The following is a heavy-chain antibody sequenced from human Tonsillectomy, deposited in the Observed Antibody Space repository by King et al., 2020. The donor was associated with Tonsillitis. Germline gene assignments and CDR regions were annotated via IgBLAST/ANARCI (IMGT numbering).Heavy chain of an antibody. Sequence: QLVQSGGGVIQPGRSLRLSCAASGFTFSSYGMHWVRQAPGKGLEWVAVISHDGNNKYYADSVKGRFTISRDNSKNTLYLQMNSLRAEDTAVYYCATDRTGWLRLPYYWGQGTLVTVSS. CDR3: ATDRTGWLRLPYY. D-gene: IGHD2-8*02. CDR2: ISHDGNNK. V-gene: IGHV3-33*05. J-gene: IGHJ4*02. CDR1: GFTFSSYG.